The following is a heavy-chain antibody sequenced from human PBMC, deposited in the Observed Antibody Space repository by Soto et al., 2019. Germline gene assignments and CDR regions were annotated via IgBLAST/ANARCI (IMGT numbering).Heavy chain of an antibody. J-gene: IGHJ4*02. V-gene: IGHV3-30-3*01. Sequence: GSLRLSCAASGFTFSSYAMHWVRQAPGKGLEWVAVISYDGSNKYYADSVKGRFTISRDNSKNTLYLQMNSLRAEDTAVYYCARVYSSSWYDYWGQGTLVTVSS. D-gene: IGHD6-13*01. CDR3: ARVYSSSWYDY. CDR2: ISYDGSNK. CDR1: GFTFSSYA.